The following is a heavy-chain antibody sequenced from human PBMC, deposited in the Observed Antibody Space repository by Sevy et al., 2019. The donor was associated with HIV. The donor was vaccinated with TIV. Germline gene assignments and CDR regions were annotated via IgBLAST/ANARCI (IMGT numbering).Heavy chain of an antibody. CDR3: ARDGTDIVVVPAATPHYYYYGMDV. CDR1: GDSVSSNSAA. Sequence: SQTLSLTCAISGDSVSSNSAAWNCIRQSPSRGLEWLGRTYYRSKWYNDYAVSVKNRITINPDTSKNQFSLQLNSVTPEDTAVDYCARDGTDIVVVPAATPHYYYYGMDVWGQGTTVTVSS. V-gene: IGHV6-1*01. CDR2: TYYRSKWYN. D-gene: IGHD2-2*01. J-gene: IGHJ6*02.